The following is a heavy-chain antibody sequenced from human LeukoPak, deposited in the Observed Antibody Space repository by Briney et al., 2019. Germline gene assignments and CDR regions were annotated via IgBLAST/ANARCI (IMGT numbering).Heavy chain of an antibody. J-gene: IGHJ4*02. CDR1: GYTFTGYY. Sequence: AASVKVSCKASGYTFTGYYMHWVRQAPGQGLEWMGWINPNSGGTNYAQKFQGRVTMTRDTSISTAYMELSRLRSDDTAVYYCASSDYYYDSSGYPDHYWGQGTLVTVSS. CDR2: INPNSGGT. D-gene: IGHD3-22*01. CDR3: ASSDYYYDSSGYPDHY. V-gene: IGHV1-2*02.